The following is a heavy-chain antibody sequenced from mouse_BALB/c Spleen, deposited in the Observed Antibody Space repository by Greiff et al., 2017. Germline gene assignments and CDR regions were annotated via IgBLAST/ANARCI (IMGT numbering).Heavy chain of an antibody. CDR1: GFTFSDYY. CDR3: ARGGGNYRFDY. CDR2: ISDGGSYT. Sequence: DVKLVESGGGLVKPGGSLKLSCAASGFTFSDYYMYWVRQTPEKRLEWVATISDGGSYTYYPDSVKGRFTISRDNAKNNLYLQMSSLKSEDTAMYYCARGGGNYRFDYWGQGTTLTVSS. D-gene: IGHD2-1*01. J-gene: IGHJ2*01. V-gene: IGHV5-4*02.